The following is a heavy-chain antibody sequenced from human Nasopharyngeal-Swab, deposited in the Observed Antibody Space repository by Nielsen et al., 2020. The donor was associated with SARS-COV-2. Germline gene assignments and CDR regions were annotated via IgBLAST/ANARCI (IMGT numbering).Heavy chain of an antibody. CDR3: ARRTRYGITGTRGGFPV. Sequence: WIRQPPGKGPEWIGEINHSGSTNYNPSLKSRVTISVDTSKNQFSLKLSSVTAADTAVYYCARRTRYGITGTRGGFPVWGKGTTVTVSS. J-gene: IGHJ6*04. CDR2: INHSGST. V-gene: IGHV4-34*01. D-gene: IGHD1-7*01.